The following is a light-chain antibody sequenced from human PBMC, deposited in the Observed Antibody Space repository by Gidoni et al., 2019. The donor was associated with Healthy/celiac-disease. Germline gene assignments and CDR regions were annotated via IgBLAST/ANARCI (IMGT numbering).Light chain of an antibody. CDR2: AAS. CDR1: QSISSY. Sequence: DIQMTQSPSSLSASVGDRVTITCQASQSISSYLNWYQQKPGKAPKLLIYAASSLQSGVPSRFSGSGSGTDFTLTISSLQPEDFATYYCQQSYSTLLTFGGXTKVEIK. CDR3: QQSYSTLLT. V-gene: IGKV1-39*01. J-gene: IGKJ4*01.